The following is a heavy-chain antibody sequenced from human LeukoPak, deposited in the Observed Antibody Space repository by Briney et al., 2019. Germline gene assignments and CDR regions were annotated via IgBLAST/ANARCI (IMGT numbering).Heavy chain of an antibody. CDR1: GXTFSDYY. CDR2: ISSSSSYT. Sequence: PGGSLRLSCAASGXTFSDYYMSWIRQAPGKGLEWVSYISSSSSYTNYADSVKGRFTISRDNAKNSLYLQMNSLRAEDTAVYYCARVGPDPGYSSSWYVDYWGQGTLVTVSS. CDR3: ARVGPDPGYSSSWYVDY. J-gene: IGHJ4*02. V-gene: IGHV3-11*06. D-gene: IGHD6-13*01.